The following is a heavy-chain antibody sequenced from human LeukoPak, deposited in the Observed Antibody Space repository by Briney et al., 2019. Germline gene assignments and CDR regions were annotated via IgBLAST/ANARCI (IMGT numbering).Heavy chain of an antibody. J-gene: IGHJ6*03. CDR1: GFTFGDYG. CDR2: INWSSGHK. CDR3: AKDAGVGSSSLSYYWYIDF. Sequence: GGPLRLSCAASGFTFGDYGMHWVRQAPGKGLEWVSSINWSSGHKAYAASVEGRFTISRDNTKNFLYLQMSSLRPDDTAFYYCAKDAGVGSSSLSYYWYIDFWGKGTTVIVSS. D-gene: IGHD6-6*01. V-gene: IGHV3-9*01.